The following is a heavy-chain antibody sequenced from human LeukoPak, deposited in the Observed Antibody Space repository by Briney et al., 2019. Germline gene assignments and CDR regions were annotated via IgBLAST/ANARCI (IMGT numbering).Heavy chain of an antibody. D-gene: IGHD3-9*01. CDR3: ARGESYYDILTGYRQVDY. J-gene: IGHJ4*02. Sequence: PGGSLRLSCAASGFTFSSYSMNWVRQAPGKGLEWVSSISSSSSYIYYADSVKGRFTISRDNAENSLYLQMNSLRAEDTAVYYCARGESYYDILTGYRQVDYWGQGTLVTVSS. V-gene: IGHV3-21*01. CDR2: ISSSSSYI. CDR1: GFTFSSYS.